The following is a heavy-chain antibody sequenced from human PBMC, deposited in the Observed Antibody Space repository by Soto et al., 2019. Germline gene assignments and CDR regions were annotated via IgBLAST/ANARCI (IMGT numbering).Heavy chain of an antibody. D-gene: IGHD6-13*01. Sequence: TLSLTCTVSGGSISSGGYFWSWVRQHPGKGLEWIGNIYYSGRTYYNPSLKSRVTISVDTSKNQFSLKLSSVTAADTAVYYCARFAREENPKVGSWYYFDYWGQGTRVTVSS. CDR3: ARFAREENPKVGSWYYFDY. CDR2: IYYSGRT. V-gene: IGHV4-31*03. J-gene: IGHJ4*02. CDR1: GGSISSGGYF.